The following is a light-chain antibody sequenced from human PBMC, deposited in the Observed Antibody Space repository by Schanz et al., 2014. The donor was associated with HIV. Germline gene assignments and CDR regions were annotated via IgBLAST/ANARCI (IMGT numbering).Light chain of an antibody. CDR2: KAS. CDR3: QQSHSTLWT. CDR1: QTIFKD. Sequence: DIQLPPSPSTLSASLRDRVTITCRASQTIFKDLAWYQQKPGEAPKLLIYKASKLDRGVPSRFSGSGSGTEFTLTISSLQSDDFATYYCQQSHSTLWTFGQGTKVEVK. V-gene: IGKV1-5*03. J-gene: IGKJ1*01.